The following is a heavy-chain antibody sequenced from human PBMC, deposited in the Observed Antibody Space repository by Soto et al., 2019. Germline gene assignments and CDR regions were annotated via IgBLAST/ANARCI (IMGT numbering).Heavy chain of an antibody. D-gene: IGHD1-7*01. CDR2: IYYSGST. J-gene: IGHJ5*02. V-gene: IGHV4-31*03. CDR3: ARELELRYWFDP. Sequence: SETLSLTCTVSGGSISSGGYYWSWIRQHPGKGLEWIGYIYYSGSTYYNPSLKSRVTISVDTSKNQFSLKLSSVTAADTAVYYCARELELRYWFDPWGQGTLVTVSS. CDR1: GGSISSGGYY.